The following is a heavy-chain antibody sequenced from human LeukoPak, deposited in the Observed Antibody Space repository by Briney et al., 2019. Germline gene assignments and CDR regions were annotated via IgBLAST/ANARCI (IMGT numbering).Heavy chain of an antibody. D-gene: IGHD3-3*01. Sequence: GGSLRLSCAASGFTLSNFRMSWVRQAPGKGLEWVSRIIETGGTNYADSVKGRFTISRDNSKNTLYLQMNSLRAEDTAVYYCAKDGQITIFGVVRDAFDIWGQGTMVTVSS. J-gene: IGHJ3*02. V-gene: IGHV3-23*01. CDR2: IIETGGT. CDR3: AKDGQITIFGVVRDAFDI. CDR1: GFTLSNFR.